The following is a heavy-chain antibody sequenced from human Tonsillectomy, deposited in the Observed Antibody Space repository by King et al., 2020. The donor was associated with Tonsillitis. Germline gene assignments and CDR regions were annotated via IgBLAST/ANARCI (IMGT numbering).Heavy chain of an antibody. D-gene: IGHD2-15*01. CDR1: GFTFSSYG. CDR2: ISYDGSNK. CDR3: AKDHGTQVVVAATPLYGMDV. V-gene: IGHV3-30*18. Sequence: VQLVESGGGVVQPGRSLRLSCAASGFTFSSYGMHWVRQAPGKGLEWVAVISYDGSNKYYADSVKGRFTISRDHSKNTLYLQMNSLRAEDTAMYYCAKDHGTQVVVAATPLYGMDVWGQGTTVTVAS. J-gene: IGHJ6*02.